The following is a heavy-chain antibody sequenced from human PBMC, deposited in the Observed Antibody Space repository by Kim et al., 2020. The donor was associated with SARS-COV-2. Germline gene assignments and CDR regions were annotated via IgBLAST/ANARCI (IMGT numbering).Heavy chain of an antibody. CDR3: ARNLVGDTDLGP. Sequence: GGSLRLSCAASGLTFSSHVMHWVRQAPGKGLEWVALISYEGSTQKYTDSVKGRFTVSRDNSKNTLFLQKNSLRPEDTAVYYCARNLVGDTDLGPWGQGTLVTVSS. CDR1: GLTFSSHV. V-gene: IGHV3-30*03. J-gene: IGHJ5*02. CDR2: ISYEGSTQ. D-gene: IGHD1-26*01.